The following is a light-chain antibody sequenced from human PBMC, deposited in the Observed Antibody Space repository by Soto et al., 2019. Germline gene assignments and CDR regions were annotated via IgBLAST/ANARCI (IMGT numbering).Light chain of an antibody. J-gene: IGKJ1*01. CDR3: QQYNVYSWT. CDR2: EAS. V-gene: IGKV1-5*03. Sequence: DMHMTQSPSTLSASVGDRVTITCRASQNINSWLAWYQQKPGKAPKLLIYEASSLEKGVPARFGGSGSGTEFTLTISSLQPDDFATYYCQQYNVYSWTFGQGTKVDI. CDR1: QNINSW.